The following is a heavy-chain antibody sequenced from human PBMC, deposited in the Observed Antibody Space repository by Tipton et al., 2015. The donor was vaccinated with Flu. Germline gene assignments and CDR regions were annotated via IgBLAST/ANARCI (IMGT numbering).Heavy chain of an antibody. CDR3: ARGIYGDSLLEY. V-gene: IGHV1-18*01. J-gene: IGHJ4*02. CDR1: GYTFTSHG. CDR2: INTYNGNT. D-gene: IGHD4-17*01. Sequence: QLVQSGAEMKKPGASVKVSCKASGYTFTSHGINWVRQAPGQGLEWMGWINTYNGNTNYAQKFQGRVTMTTDTSTNTAYMELRSLRSDDTAVYFCARGIYGDSLLEYWGQGVLVTVSS.